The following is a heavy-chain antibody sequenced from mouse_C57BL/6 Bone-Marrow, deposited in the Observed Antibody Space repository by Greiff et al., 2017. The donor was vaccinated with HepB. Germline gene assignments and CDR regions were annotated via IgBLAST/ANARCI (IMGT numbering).Heavy chain of an antibody. CDR3: VRDRDDHGNYNYFDY. CDR2: IRSKSSNYAT. CDR1: GFTFNTYA. V-gene: IGHV10-3*01. J-gene: IGHJ2*01. Sequence: EVQLVESGGGLVQPKGSLKLSCAASGFTFNTYAMHWVRQAPGKGLEWVARIRSKSSNYATYYADSVKDRFTISRDDSQSMLYLQMNNLKTEDTAMYYWVRDRDDHGNYNYFDYWGQGTTLTVSS. D-gene: IGHD2-1*01.